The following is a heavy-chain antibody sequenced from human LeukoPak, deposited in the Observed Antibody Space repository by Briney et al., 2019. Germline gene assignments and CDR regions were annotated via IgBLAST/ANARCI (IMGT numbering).Heavy chain of an antibody. CDR2: INSDGSST. CDR3: AKECRYYDSSGYYYEGAFDI. V-gene: IGHV3-74*01. D-gene: IGHD3-22*01. Sequence: GGSLRLSCAASGFTFSSYWMHWVRQAPGKGLVWVSRINSDGSSTSYADSVKGRFTISRDNSKNTLYLQMNSLRAEDTAVYYCAKECRYYDSSGYYYEGAFDIWGQGTMVTVSS. J-gene: IGHJ3*02. CDR1: GFTFSSYW.